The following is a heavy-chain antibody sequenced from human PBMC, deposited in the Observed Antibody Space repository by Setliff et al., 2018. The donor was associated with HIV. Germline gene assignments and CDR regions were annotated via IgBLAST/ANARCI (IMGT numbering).Heavy chain of an antibody. CDR3: VRGVQSPPHYTYYYMDV. D-gene: IGHD3-3*01. CDR1: GYTFTGYY. CDR2: IIPILGVA. J-gene: IGHJ6*03. V-gene: IGHV1-69*04. Sequence: SVKVSCKASGYTFTGYYMHWVRQAPGQGLDWMGRIIPILGVANYAQRFQGKVTITADKSTSTAYMELTSLRFDDTAMYYCVRGVQSPPHYTYYYMDVWGEGTMVTVSS.